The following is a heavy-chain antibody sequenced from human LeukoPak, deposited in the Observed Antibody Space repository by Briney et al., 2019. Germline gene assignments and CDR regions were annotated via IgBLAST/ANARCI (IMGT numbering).Heavy chain of an antibody. CDR3: ARDLSPVVRASPLGY. Sequence: GTSLRLACAASGFTFTSYGMHWVRQAPGKGLEWVALITYDGYYKYYSDSVKGRFTISSDTSKNTLYLQMNSLRAEDTAVYYCARDLSPVVRASPLGYWGQGTLVTVSS. CDR1: GFTFTSYG. J-gene: IGHJ4*02. D-gene: IGHD3-10*01. V-gene: IGHV3-30*03. CDR2: ITYDGYYK.